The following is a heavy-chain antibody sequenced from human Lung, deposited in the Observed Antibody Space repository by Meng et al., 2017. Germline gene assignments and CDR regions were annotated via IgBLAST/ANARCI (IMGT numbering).Heavy chain of an antibody. CDR3: ARGPTTMAHDFDY. J-gene: IGHJ4*02. D-gene: IGHD4-11*01. CDR1: GGSCSDYY. Sequence: QVHLQQWGAGLFKPSETLSPSCVVSGGSCSDYYWSWIRQPPGKGLEWIGEINHSGSTNYNPSLESRATISVDTSQNNLSLKLSSVTAADSAVYYCARGPTTMAHDFDYWGQGTLVTVSS. V-gene: IGHV4-34*01. CDR2: INHSGST.